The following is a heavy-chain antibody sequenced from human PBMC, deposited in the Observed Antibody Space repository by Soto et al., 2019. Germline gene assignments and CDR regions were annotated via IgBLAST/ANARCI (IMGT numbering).Heavy chain of an antibody. J-gene: IGHJ6*02. V-gene: IGHV1-69*01. D-gene: IGHD2-2*01. CDR3: ARSQGSSTSLEIYYYYYYGMDV. CDR2: IIPISETT. CDR1: GGTFSSYA. Sequence: QVQLVQSGAEVKKPGSSVKVSCKASGGTFSSYAISWVRQAPGQGLEWMGGIIPISETTNYAQKFQGRVTITADESKSTAYMELSSLRSEDTAVYYCARSQGSSTSLEIYYYYYYGMDVCGQGTTFTVSS.